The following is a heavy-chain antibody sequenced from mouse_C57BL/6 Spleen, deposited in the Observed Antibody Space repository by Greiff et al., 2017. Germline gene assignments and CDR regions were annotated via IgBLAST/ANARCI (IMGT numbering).Heavy chain of an antibody. CDR1: GFTFSSYA. CDR2: ISDGGSYT. CDR3: ARGGTTVVASYYYAMDY. Sequence: EVQVVESGGGLVKPGGSLKLSCAASGFTFSSYAMSWVRQTPEKRLEWVATISDGGSYTYYPENVKGRFTISRDNATNNLYLQMSHLKSEDTAMYYCARGGTTVVASYYYAMDYWGQGTSVTVSS. V-gene: IGHV5-4*01. D-gene: IGHD1-1*01. J-gene: IGHJ4*01.